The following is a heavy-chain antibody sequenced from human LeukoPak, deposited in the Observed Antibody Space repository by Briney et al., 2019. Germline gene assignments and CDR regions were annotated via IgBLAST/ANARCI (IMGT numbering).Heavy chain of an antibody. CDR1: GGTFSSYA. CDR3: ARDLGYGGFGELTSEDY. J-gene: IGHJ4*02. Sequence: SVKVSCKASGGTFSSYAISWVRQAPGPGLELMGRIIPILGIANYAQKFQGRVTITADKSTSTAYMELSSLRSEDAAVYYCARDLGYGGFGELTSEDYWGQGTLVTVSS. CDR2: IIPILGIA. D-gene: IGHD3-10*01. V-gene: IGHV1-69*04.